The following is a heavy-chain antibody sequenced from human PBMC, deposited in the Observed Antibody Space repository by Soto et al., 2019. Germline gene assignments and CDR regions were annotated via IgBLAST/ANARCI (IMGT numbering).Heavy chain of an antibody. CDR2: ISGNTGST. Sequence: GGSLRLSCAVSGFTFNTYAMSWVRQAPEKGLEWVSVISGNTGSTYYADSVKGRFTISRDYSKNTLYLQMESLRAEDTAVYFCAKGSNSGYDWRGYYFDYWGQGTLVTVSS. CDR1: GFTFNTYA. D-gene: IGHD5-12*01. V-gene: IGHV3-23*01. J-gene: IGHJ4*02. CDR3: AKGSNSGYDWRGYYFDY.